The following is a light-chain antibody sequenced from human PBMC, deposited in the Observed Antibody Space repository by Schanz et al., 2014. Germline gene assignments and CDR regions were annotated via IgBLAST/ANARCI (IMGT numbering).Light chain of an antibody. CDR3: CSYAGSSTWV. CDR1: SSDVGSYNL. CDR2: EGS. J-gene: IGLJ3*02. Sequence: SALTQPASVSGSPGQSITISCTGTSSDVGSYNLVSWYQQHPGKAPKLMIYEGSKRPSGVSNRFSGSKSGNTASLTISGLQAEDEDDYYCCSYAGSSTWVFGGGTLVTVL. V-gene: IGLV2-23*01.